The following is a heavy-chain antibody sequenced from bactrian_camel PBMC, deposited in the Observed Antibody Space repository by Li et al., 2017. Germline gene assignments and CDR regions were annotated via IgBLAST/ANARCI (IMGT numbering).Heavy chain of an antibody. Sequence: HVQLVESGGGSVQAGGSLRLSCAASEYTYNTNCKAWFRQAPGKEREGVARIGSDYSTTYANSVKGRFTISQDNAKKTTYLQMDHLRTEDTAIYYCAAATGGMWFLKVWPSLNADEYDNWGQ. CDR3: AAATGGMWFLKVWPSLNADEYDN. J-gene: IGHJ4*01. V-gene: IGHV3S53*01. CDR1: EYTYNTNC. CDR2: IGSDYST. D-gene: IGHD7*01.